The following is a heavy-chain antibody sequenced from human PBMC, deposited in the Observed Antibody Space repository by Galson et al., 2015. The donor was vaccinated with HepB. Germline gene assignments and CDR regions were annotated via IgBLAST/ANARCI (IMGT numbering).Heavy chain of an antibody. CDR1: GDSVSSISVV. J-gene: IGHJ4*02. CDR2: TYYRTKWYS. D-gene: IGHD1-26*01. CDR3: ARLVWGGRSHYFDY. Sequence: CAISGDSVSSISVVWNWIRQSPSRGLEWLGRTYYRTKWYSDYAASVKSRISINPDTSKNQFSLQLNAVTPEDAAVYFCARLVWGGRSHYFDYWGQGSLVTVSS. V-gene: IGHV6-1*01.